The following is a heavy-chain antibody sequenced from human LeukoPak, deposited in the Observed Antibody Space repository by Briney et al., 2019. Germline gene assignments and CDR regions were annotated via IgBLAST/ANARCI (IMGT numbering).Heavy chain of an antibody. V-gene: IGHV1-58*02. J-gene: IGHJ4*02. CDR2: IVVGSGNT. Sequence: ASVKVSCKASGFTFTSSAMQWVRQARGQRLEWIGWIVVGSGNTNYAQKFQERVTITRDMSTSTAYMELSSLRSEDTAVYYCARSSVVFGRASTFFDYWGQGTLVTVSS. CDR3: ARSSVVFGRASTFFDY. D-gene: IGHD3-3*01. CDR1: GFTFTSSA.